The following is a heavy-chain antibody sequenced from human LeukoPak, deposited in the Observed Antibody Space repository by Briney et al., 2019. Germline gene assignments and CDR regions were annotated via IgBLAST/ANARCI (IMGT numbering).Heavy chain of an antibody. J-gene: IGHJ5*02. V-gene: IGHV1-2*02. CDR2: INPNSGGT. Sequence: GASVKVSCKASGYTFTGYYMHWVRQAPGQGLEWMGWINPNSGGTNYAQKFQGRVTMTRDTSISTAYMELSRLRSDDTAVYYCARLGIAAAGEFDPWGQGTLVTVSS. CDR1: GYTFTGYY. CDR3: ARLGIAAAGEFDP. D-gene: IGHD6-13*01.